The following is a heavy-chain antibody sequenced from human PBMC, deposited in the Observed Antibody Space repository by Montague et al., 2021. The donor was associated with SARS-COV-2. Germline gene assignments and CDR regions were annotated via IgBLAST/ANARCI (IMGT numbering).Heavy chain of an antibody. J-gene: IGHJ6*03. CDR2: IHHGGST. CDR1: GGSFSTYS. CDR3: ARLGDGVVPSPILGVGPYYTCSSMDV. Sequence: SETLSLTRAVHGGSFSTYSWNWIRQPPGKGLEWIGEIHHGGSTNXNPSLKSRVTISADTSKNQFSLKLTSVAAADTAVYYCARLGDGVVPSPILGVGPYYTCSSMDVWGKGTLVTVSS. D-gene: IGHD3-10*01. V-gene: IGHV4-34*01.